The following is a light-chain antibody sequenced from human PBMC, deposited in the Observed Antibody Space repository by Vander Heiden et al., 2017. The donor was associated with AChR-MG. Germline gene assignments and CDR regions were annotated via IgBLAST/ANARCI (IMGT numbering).Light chain of an antibody. CDR1: QGISSY. CDR2: AAS. J-gene: IGKJ1*01. V-gene: IGKV1-9*01. Sequence: IQLTQSPSYLSASVGDRVTITCRASQGISSYLAWYQQKPGKAPKLLIYAASTLQSGVPSRFSGSGSGTEFTLSISSLQPEDFATYYCQQFNSYPWTFGQGTKVEIK. CDR3: QQFNSYPWT.